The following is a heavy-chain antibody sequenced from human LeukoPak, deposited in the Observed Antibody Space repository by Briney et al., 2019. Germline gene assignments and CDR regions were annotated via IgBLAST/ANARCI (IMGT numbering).Heavy chain of an antibody. Sequence: GGSLRLSCSASGFTFSTYAMHRVRQAPGKGLEYVSAISSDGCRTYYADSVKGRFTISRDNSKNTLYLQMTSLRTEDTAVYYCVEGSAAPQFDYWGQGTLVTVSS. CDR1: GFTFSTYA. J-gene: IGHJ4*02. D-gene: IGHD6-13*01. CDR3: VEGSAAPQFDY. V-gene: IGHV3-64D*06. CDR2: ISSDGCRT.